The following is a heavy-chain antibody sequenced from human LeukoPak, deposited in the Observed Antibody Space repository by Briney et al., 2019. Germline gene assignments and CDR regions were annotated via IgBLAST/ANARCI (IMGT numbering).Heavy chain of an antibody. CDR2: MNPNSGNT. Sequence: ASVKVSCKASGYTFTSYDINWVRQATGQGLEWMGWMNPNSGNTGYAQKFQGRVTMTRNTSIGTAYMELSSLRSEDTAVYYCARGKNDFWSGYEPYDYWGQGTLVTVSS. CDR1: GYTFTSYD. J-gene: IGHJ4*02. D-gene: IGHD3-3*01. V-gene: IGHV1-8*02. CDR3: ARGKNDFWSGYEPYDY.